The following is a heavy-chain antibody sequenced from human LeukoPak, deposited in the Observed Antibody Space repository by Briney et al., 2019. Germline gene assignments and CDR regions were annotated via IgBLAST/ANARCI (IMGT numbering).Heavy chain of an antibody. CDR1: GYTFTSYD. CDR2: MNPNSGNT. J-gene: IGHJ6*03. V-gene: IGHV1-8*03. Sequence: ASVKVSCKASGYTFTSYDINWVRQATGQGLEWVGWMNPNSGNTGYAQKFQGRVTITRNTSISTAYMELSSLRSEDTAVYYCARASYDFWSGYYPRYYYYYYMDVWGKGTTVTVSS. CDR3: ARASYDFWSGYYPRYYYYYYMDV. D-gene: IGHD3-3*01.